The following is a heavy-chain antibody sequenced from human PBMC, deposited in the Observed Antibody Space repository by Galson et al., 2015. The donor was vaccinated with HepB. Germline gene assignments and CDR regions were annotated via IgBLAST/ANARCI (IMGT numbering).Heavy chain of an antibody. CDR2: ISSNSHYI. CDR1: GFTFSSYS. CDR3: ARSLVTNSAVFAIPPDY. Sequence: SLRLSCAATGFTFSSYSMNWLRQAPGKGLEWVSIISSNSHYIYYRDSVKGRFTISRDNAKNSVYLQMNSLAVEDTAVYYCARSLVTNSAVFAIPPDYWGQRALFSVSS. V-gene: IGHV3-21*01. J-gene: IGHJ4*02. D-gene: IGHD2-2*02.